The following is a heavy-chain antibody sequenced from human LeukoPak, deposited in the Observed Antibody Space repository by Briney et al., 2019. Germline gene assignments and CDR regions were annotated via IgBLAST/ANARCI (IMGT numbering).Heavy chain of an antibody. D-gene: IGHD4-23*01. Sequence: SETLSLTCTVSGGSISSGDYYWSWIRQPPGKGLEWIGYIYYSGSTYYNPSLKSRVTISVDTSKNQFSLKLSSVTAADTAVYYCAGSLDYGGNPALDYWGQGTLVTVSS. CDR1: GGSISSGDYY. CDR2: IYYSGST. V-gene: IGHV4-30-4*08. J-gene: IGHJ4*02. CDR3: AGSLDYGGNPALDY.